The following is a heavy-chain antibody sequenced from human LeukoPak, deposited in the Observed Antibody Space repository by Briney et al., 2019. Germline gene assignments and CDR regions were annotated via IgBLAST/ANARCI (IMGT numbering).Heavy chain of an antibody. CDR3: ARGTAAKSYYFDY. J-gene: IGHJ4*02. CDR1: GYSIRSGYY. CDR2: IYHSGRT. V-gene: IGHV4-38-2*01. Sequence: SETLSLTCAVSGYSIRSGYYWGWIRQPPGKGLEWIGSIYHSGRTYYNPSLKSRVTISVDTSKTQFSLKLSSVTAADTAVYYCARGTAAKSYYFDYWGQGTLVTVSS. D-gene: IGHD1-1*01.